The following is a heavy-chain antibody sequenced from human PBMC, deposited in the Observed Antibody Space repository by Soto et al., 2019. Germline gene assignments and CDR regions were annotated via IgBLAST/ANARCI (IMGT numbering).Heavy chain of an antibody. CDR1: GYTFTSYG. D-gene: IGHD5-12*01. J-gene: IGHJ4*02. Sequence: QVQLVQSGAEVKKPGASVKVSCKASGYTFTSYGISWVRQVPGQGLEWMGWISAYNGNTNYAQKFQGRVTMTTDTSTTTAYMEVRSLRSDDTAVYYCARAPRDGYNYVLPWGQGTLVIVSS. V-gene: IGHV1-18*01. CDR2: ISAYNGNT. CDR3: ARAPRDGYNYVLP.